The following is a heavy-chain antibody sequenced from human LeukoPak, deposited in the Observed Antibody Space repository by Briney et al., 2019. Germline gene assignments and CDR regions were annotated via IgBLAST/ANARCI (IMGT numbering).Heavy chain of an antibody. D-gene: IGHD5-18*01. J-gene: IGHJ4*02. V-gene: IGHV3-23*01. CDR3: AKDSLLEQLWAEDCYYFDY. Sequence: GGSLRLSCAASGFTFSSYAMSWVRQAPGKGLEWVSAISGSGGSTYYADSVKGRFTISRDNSKNTLYLQMNSLRAEDTAVYYCAKDSLLEQLWAEDCYYFDYWGQGTLVTVSS. CDR1: GFTFSSYA. CDR2: ISGSGGST.